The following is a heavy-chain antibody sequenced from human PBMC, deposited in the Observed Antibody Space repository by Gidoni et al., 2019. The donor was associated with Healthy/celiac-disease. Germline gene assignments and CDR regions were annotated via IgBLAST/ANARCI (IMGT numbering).Heavy chain of an antibody. Sequence: DGQLLEHGGGVVRPGGCLCLSCASSGLTFRGLAMSWVRQAPGKGREWVSAISGSGGSTYYADSVKGRFTISRDNSKNTLYLQMNSLRAEDTAVYYCAKVVLQYYYDSSGYSPLDYWGQGTLVTVSS. J-gene: IGHJ4*02. D-gene: IGHD3-22*01. CDR2: ISGSGGST. V-gene: IGHV3-23*01. CDR1: GLTFRGLA. CDR3: AKVVLQYYYDSSGYSPLDY.